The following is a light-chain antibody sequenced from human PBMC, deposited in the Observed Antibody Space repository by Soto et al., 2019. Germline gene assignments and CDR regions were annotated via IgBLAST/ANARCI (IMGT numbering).Light chain of an antibody. CDR2: EVS. CDR3: TSYAGNNNYV. CDR1: SSDVGGYDH. J-gene: IGLJ1*01. V-gene: IGLV2-8*01. Sequence: QSVLTQPPSASGSPGQSVTISCTGSSSDVGGYDHVAWYQQYSGRAPKLLIYEVSKRPSGVPDRFFCSKTGDTASLTVSGLQAADEADYYCTSYAGNNNYVFGTGTKLTVL.